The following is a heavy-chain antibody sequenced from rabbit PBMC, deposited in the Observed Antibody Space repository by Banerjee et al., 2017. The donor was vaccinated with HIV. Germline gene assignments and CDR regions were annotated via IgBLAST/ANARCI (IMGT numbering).Heavy chain of an antibody. CDR2: IYIGSSGSS. V-gene: IGHV1S45*01. D-gene: IGHD4-1*01. J-gene: IGHJ4*01. Sequence: QEQLEESGGDLVKPEGSLTLTCTASGFSFSNKYVMCWVRQAPGKGLEWIACIYIGSSGSSYYASWAKGRFTISKASWTTVTLQMTSLTAADTATYFCASGDSNSDWAFNLWGPGTLVTVS. CDR3: ASGDSNSDWAFNL. CDR1: GFSFSNKYV.